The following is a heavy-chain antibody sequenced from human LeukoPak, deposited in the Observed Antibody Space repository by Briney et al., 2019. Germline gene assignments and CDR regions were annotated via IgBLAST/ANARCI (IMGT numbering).Heavy chain of an antibody. J-gene: IGHJ3*02. D-gene: IGHD2-15*01. V-gene: IGHV4-39*01. Sequence: PSETLSLTCTVSGGSISSSSYYWGWIRQPPGKGLEWIGSIYYSGSTYYNPSLKSRVTISVDTSKNQFSLKLSSVTATDTAVYYCARHSHVGRASDIWGQGTMVTVSS. CDR3: ARHSHVGRASDI. CDR1: GGSISSSSYY. CDR2: IYYSGST.